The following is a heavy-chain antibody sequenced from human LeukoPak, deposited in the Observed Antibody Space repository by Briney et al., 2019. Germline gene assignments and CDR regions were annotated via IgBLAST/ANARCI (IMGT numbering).Heavy chain of an antibody. V-gene: IGHV1-69*01. Sequence: SVKFCCKASGGTFSSYAISWVRQSPGQGLEWMGGIIPIFGTANYAQKFQGRVTITADESTSTAYMELSSLRSEDTAVYYCARDGYCSSTSWYRGENYYYGMDVWGKGTTVTVYS. CDR1: GGTFSSYA. D-gene: IGHD2-2*01. CDR2: IIPIFGTA. CDR3: ARDGYCSSTSWYRGENYYYGMDV. J-gene: IGHJ6*04.